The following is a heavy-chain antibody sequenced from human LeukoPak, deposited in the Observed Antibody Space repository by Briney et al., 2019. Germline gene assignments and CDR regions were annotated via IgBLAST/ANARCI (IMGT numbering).Heavy chain of an antibody. Sequence: GGSLRLSCAASEFTFRGFSMSWVRQSPTKGLEWVANIKQDGSERYYVDSVKGRFTISRDNAKNSLSLQMNNLRVEDTAVYYCARAGSHWHYVYWGQGTVVTVSS. CDR1: EFTFRGFS. CDR3: ARAGSHWHYVY. CDR2: IKQDGSER. V-gene: IGHV3-7*01. D-gene: IGHD3-10*01. J-gene: IGHJ4*02.